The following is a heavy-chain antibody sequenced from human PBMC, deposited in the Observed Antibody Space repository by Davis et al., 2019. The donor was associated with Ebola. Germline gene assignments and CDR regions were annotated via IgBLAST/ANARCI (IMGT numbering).Heavy chain of an antibody. CDR2: IYSGGKT. J-gene: IGHJ4*02. D-gene: IGHD2-15*01. CDR3: AREGCSGGNCFPEN. V-gene: IGHV3-66*01. CDR1: GFSFSDYY. Sequence: GESLKISCVVSGFSFSDYYVNWFRQAPGQGLEWLAIIYSGGKTSYSDGVKGRFTISRDISKNTLYLQMNSLRAEDTAVYYCAREGCSGGNCFPENWGQGTLVTVSS.